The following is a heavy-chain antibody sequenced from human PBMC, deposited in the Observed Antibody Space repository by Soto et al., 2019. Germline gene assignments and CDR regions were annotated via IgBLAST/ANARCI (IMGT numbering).Heavy chain of an antibody. Sequence: EVQLVESGGGLVQPGGSLKLSCAASGFSFSGYAMHWVRQASGKGLEWIGRIRSKANNYATAYTASVRGRFTISRDDSKNIAYLEMNDLKTEDTAVYFCTSPRIAVAGMFWYFDLWGRGTLVTVSS. CDR3: TSPRIAVAGMFWYFDL. CDR1: GFSFSGYA. CDR2: IRSKANNYAT. D-gene: IGHD6-19*01. J-gene: IGHJ2*01. V-gene: IGHV3-73*01.